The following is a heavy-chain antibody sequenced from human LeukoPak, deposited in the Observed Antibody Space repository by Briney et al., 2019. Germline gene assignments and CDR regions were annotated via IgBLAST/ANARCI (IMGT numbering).Heavy chain of an antibody. J-gene: IGHJ4*02. V-gene: IGHV3-23*01. CDR2: ISGSGSAT. CDR1: GFSFSSYV. CDR3: AKDYYASGSYYNHFDY. Sequence: GGSLRLSCAASGFSFSSYVMSWVRQAPGKGLEWVSSISGSGSATYYADSAEGRFSISRDNSVNTIYLEMKSLRVEDTAVYYCAKDYYASGSYYNHFDYWGQGTLVTVSS. D-gene: IGHD3-10*01.